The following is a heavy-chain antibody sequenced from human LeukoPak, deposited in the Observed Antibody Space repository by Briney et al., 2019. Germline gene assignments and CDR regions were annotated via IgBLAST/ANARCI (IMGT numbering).Heavy chain of an antibody. D-gene: IGHD3-22*01. J-gene: IGHJ4*02. CDR3: ARDDSSGYYSTLFNY. CDR2: INPSGGST. CDR1: GYIFTTYY. V-gene: IGHV1-46*01. Sequence: ASVKLSCKTSGYIFTTYYPHWVRQAPGQGLEWMGIINPSGGSTSYAQKFQGRVTMTRDMSTSTVYMELSSLRSEDTAVYYCARDDSSGYYSTLFNYWGQGTLVTVSS.